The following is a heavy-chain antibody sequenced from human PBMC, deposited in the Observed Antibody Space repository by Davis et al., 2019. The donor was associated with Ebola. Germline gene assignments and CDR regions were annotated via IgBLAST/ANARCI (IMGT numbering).Heavy chain of an antibody. D-gene: IGHD2-2*01. CDR1: GYTFTGYY. J-gene: IGHJ5*02. Sequence: AASVKVSCKASGYTFTGYYMHWVRQAPGQGLEWMRRINPNSGGTNYAQKFQGRVTMTRDTSISTAYMELSRLRSDDTAVYYCARPGGNCSSTSCYAGWFDPWGQGTLVTVPS. V-gene: IGHV1-2*06. CDR2: INPNSGGT. CDR3: ARPGGNCSSTSCYAGWFDP.